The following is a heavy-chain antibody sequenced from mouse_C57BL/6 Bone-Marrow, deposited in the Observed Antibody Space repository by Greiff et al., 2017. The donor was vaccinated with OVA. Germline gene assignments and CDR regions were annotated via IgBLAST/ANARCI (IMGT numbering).Heavy chain of an antibody. CDR2: ISYDGSN. CDR1: GYSITSGYY. Sequence: DVKLQESGPGLVKPSQSLSLTCSVTGYSITSGYYWNWIRQFPGNKLEWMGYISYDGSNNYNPSLKNRISITRDTSKNQFFLKLNSVTTEDTATYYCARGNDYFDYWGQGTTLTVSS. V-gene: IGHV3-6*01. CDR3: ARGNDYFDY. J-gene: IGHJ2*01.